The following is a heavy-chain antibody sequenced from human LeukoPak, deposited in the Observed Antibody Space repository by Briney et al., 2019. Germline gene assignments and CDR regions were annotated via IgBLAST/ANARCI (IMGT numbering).Heavy chain of an antibody. Sequence: EASVKVSCKASGYTFTSYDINWVRQATGQGLERMGWMNPNSGNTGYAQKFQGRVTITRNTSISTAYMELSSLRSEDTAVYYCARGRYCSSTSCRYGRGLFDPWGQGTLVTVSS. D-gene: IGHD2-2*01. CDR3: ARGRYCSSTSCRYGRGLFDP. J-gene: IGHJ5*02. CDR1: GYTFTSYD. V-gene: IGHV1-8*03. CDR2: MNPNSGNT.